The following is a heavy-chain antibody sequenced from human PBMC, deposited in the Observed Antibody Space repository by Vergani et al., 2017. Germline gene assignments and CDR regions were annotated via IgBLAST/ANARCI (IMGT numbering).Heavy chain of an antibody. CDR3: AKHFRGWGIDY. CDR2: IQFDGSNQ. J-gene: IGHJ4*02. Sequence: QVQLVESGGGVVQPGGSLRLSCATSVFTLSNYDMQWIRQGPGKGLEFVAFIQFDGSNQYYADSVKGRITLSRDFSKNTLYLQMHSLRTDDTATYYCAKHFRGWGIDYWGQGTQVIVSS. CDR1: VFTLSNYD. V-gene: IGHV3-30*02. D-gene: IGHD3-16*01.